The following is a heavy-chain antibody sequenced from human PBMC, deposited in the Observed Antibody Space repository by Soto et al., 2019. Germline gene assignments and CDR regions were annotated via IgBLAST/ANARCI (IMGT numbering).Heavy chain of an antibody. D-gene: IGHD3-16*01. Sequence: PGLCLKLADTGSRNLFAHNWDGSVRQVPGKGLEWMGIIYPGDSDTRYSPSFQGQVTISVDKSIGTAYLLWSSLKASDSAMYYCARHIYDYLANWGQGTLVTISS. V-gene: IGHV5-51*01. J-gene: IGHJ4*02. CDR1: RNLFAHNW. CDR2: IYPGDSDT. CDR3: ARHIYDYLAN.